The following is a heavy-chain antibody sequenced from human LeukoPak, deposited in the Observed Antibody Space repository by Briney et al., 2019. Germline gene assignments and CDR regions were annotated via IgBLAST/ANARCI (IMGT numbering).Heavy chain of an antibody. D-gene: IGHD1-14*01. CDR3: ATNHILDY. CDR1: GYTFSNYY. V-gene: IGHV1-46*01. J-gene: IGHJ4*02. Sequence: ASVKVSCKASGYTFSNYYMHWVRQAPGQALEWMGIINPTGGETTYAQKFQGRVTMTEDTSTDTAYMELSSLRSEDTAVYYCATNHILDYWGQGTLVTVSS. CDR2: INPTGGET.